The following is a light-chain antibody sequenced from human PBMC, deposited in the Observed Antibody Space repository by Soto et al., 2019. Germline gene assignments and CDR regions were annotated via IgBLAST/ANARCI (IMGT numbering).Light chain of an antibody. CDR1: SGHSSYI. CDR3: KTWASNTHTV. V-gene: IGLV4-60*02. J-gene: IGLJ3*02. Sequence: QSVLTQSSSASASLGSSVKLTCTLSSGHSSYIIAWHQQQPGKAPRYLMKLEGSGSYNKGSGVPDRFSGSSSGADRYLTISNLQFEDEADYYCKTWASNTHTVFGGGTKHTVL. CDR2: LEGSGSY.